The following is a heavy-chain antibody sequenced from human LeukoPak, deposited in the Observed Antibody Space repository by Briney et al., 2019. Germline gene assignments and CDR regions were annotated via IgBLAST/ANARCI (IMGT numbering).Heavy chain of an antibody. J-gene: IGHJ3*02. CDR3: ARVTADAFDI. CDR2: INHSGST. V-gene: IGHV4-34*01. CDR1: GGPFSDHY. Sequence: SETLSLTCGVYGGPFSDHYWSWIRQTPGKGLEWIGEINHSGSTNYNPSLKSRVTISVDTSKNQFSLKLSSVTAADTAVYYCARVTADAFDIWGQGTVVTVSS.